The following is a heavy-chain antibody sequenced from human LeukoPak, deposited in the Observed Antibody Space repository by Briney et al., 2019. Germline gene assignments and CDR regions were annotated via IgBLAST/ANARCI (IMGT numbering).Heavy chain of an antibody. V-gene: IGHV1-69*05. Sequence: ASVKASCKASGGTFSSYAISWVRQAPGQGLEWMGRIIPIFGTANYAQKFQGRVTITTDESTRTAYMELSSLRSEDTAVYYCASVRNWGSGSFGFDYWGQGTLVTVSS. CDR3: ASVRNWGSGSFGFDY. CDR2: IIPIFGTA. J-gene: IGHJ4*02. CDR1: GGTFSSYA. D-gene: IGHD1-26*01.